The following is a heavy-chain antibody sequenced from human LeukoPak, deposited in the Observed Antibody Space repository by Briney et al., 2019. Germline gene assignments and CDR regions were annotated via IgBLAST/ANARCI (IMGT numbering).Heavy chain of an antibody. CDR2: IFNTGRT. J-gene: IGHJ5*02. CDR1: VGSISSSLHY. V-gene: IGHV4-39*01. D-gene: IGHD4-17*01. CDR3: ARHEHVDHGDPTWSDP. Sequence: SETLCLTCSVSVGSISSSLHYWGWSPPTPGKGLGRIWSIFNTGRTFSKPSLTSRETLSEDTPQNPISLKMSAVYAADTVFYYCARHEHVDHGDPTWSDPSGQGNLVTVSP.